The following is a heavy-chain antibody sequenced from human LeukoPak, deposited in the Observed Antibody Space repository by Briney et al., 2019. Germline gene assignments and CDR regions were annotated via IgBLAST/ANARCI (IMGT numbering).Heavy chain of an antibody. J-gene: IGHJ4*02. CDR2: MNPNSGNT. V-gene: IGHV1-8*01. CDR3: ARGPYYYDSSGYYCDY. CDR1: GYTFTSYD. D-gene: IGHD3-22*01. Sequence: ASVKVSCKASGYTFTSYDINWVRQATGQGLEWMGWMNPNSGNTGYAQKFQGRVAMTRNTSISTAYMELSSLRSEDTAVYYCARGPYYYDSSGYYCDYWGQGTLVTVSS.